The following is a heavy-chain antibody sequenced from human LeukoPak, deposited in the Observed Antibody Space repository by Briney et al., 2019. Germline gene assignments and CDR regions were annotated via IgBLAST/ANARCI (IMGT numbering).Heavy chain of an antibody. D-gene: IGHD3/OR15-3a*01. CDR1: GFTVDSNY. CDR3: AKVIYGSIAGSYYFDY. Sequence: PGGSLRLSCAASGFTVDSNYLSWVRQAPGKGLEWISVIRGNGGNSYHADSVKGRFTISRDSSKNTLYLQMNSLRAEDTAVYYCAKVIYGSIAGSYYFDYWGQGTLVTVSS. V-gene: IGHV3-23*01. CDR2: IRGNGGNS. J-gene: IGHJ4*02.